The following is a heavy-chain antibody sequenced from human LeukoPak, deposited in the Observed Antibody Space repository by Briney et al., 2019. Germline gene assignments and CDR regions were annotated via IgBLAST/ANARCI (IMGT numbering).Heavy chain of an antibody. CDR1: GFTFSSYS. Sequence: QPGGSLRLSCAASGFTFSSYSMNWVRQAPGKGLEWVSYISSSSSTIYYADSVKGRFTISRDYAKNSLYPQMNSLRAEDTAVYYCARDNDFLGAFDIWGQGTMVTVSS. CDR2: ISSSSSTI. D-gene: IGHD3-3*01. J-gene: IGHJ3*02. CDR3: ARDNDFLGAFDI. V-gene: IGHV3-48*04.